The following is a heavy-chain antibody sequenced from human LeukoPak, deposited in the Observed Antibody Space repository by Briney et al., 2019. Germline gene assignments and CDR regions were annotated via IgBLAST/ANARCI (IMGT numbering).Heavy chain of an antibody. CDR2: ISSSSSYI. CDR3: ARDLGSIDYYDSKGWFDP. J-gene: IGHJ5*02. CDR1: GFTFSSYS. Sequence: AGGSLRLSCAASGFTFSSYSMNWVRQAPGKGLEWVSSISSSSSYIYYADSVKGRFTISRDNAKNSLYLQMNSLRAEDTAVYYCARDLGSIDYYDSKGWFDPWGQGTLVTVSS. V-gene: IGHV3-21*01. D-gene: IGHD3-22*01.